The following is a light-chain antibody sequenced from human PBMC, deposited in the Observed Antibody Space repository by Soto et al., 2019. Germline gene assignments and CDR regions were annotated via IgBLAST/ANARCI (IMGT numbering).Light chain of an antibody. Sequence: QMTQSPSSLPASPGEKIIITCRASRDVGSDVSWYQQKPGQAPKLLIYAASNLYTGVPSRFSGSRSGTEFTLTISSLQPEDFATYYCQHYNSYSEAFGQGTKVAIK. CDR1: RDVGSD. CDR2: AAS. CDR3: QHYNSYSEA. V-gene: IGKV1-17*01. J-gene: IGKJ1*01.